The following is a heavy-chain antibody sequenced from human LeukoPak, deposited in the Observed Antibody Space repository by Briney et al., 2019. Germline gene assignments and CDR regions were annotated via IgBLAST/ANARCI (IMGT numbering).Heavy chain of an antibody. CDR1: GGSISSSSYY. J-gene: IGHJ6*03. Sequence: SETLSLTCTVSGGSISSSSYYWGWIRQPPGKGLEWIGYIYYSGSTNYNPSLKSRVTISVDTSKNQFSLKLSSVTAADTAVYYCARSYYYYYMDVWGKGTTVTVSS. CDR2: IYYSGST. V-gene: IGHV4-61*05. CDR3: ARSYYYYYMDV.